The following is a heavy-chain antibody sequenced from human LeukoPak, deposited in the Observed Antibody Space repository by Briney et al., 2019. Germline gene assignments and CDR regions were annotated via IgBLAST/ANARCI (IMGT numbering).Heavy chain of an antibody. D-gene: IGHD6-13*01. CDR2: ISSSGSTI. CDR1: GFTFSDYY. CDR3: ARDRQYSSSWYSVPEALDY. V-gene: IGHV3-11*01. Sequence: GGSLRLSCAASGFTFSDYYMSWIRQAPGKGLEWVSYISSSGSTIYYADSVKGRFTISRDNAKNSLYLQMNSLRAEDTAVYYCARDRQYSSSWYSVPEALDYWGQGTLVTVSS. J-gene: IGHJ4*02.